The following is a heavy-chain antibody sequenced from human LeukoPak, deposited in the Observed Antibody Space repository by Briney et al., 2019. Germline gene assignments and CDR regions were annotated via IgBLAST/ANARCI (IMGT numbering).Heavy chain of an antibody. D-gene: IGHD3-3*01. Sequence: SETLSLTCSVSGGSISSSSYYWGWIRQPPGKGLEWIGNIYYSGSTYYNPSLKSRVTISVDTSKNQFSLKLSSVSAADTAVYYCARDPDFWSGYYNFDYWGQGTLVTVSS. CDR2: IYYSGST. CDR3: ARDPDFWSGYYNFDY. V-gene: IGHV4-39*07. CDR1: GGSISSSSYY. J-gene: IGHJ4*02.